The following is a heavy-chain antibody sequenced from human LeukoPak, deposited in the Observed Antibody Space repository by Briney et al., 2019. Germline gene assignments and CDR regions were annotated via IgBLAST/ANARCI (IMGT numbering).Heavy chain of an antibody. D-gene: IGHD6-6*01. Sequence: SVKVSCKASGGTFSSYAISWVRQAPGQGLEWMGGIIPIFGTANYAQKFQGRVTITADKSTSTAYMELSSLRSEDTAVYYCASIAARPLNWYFDLWGRGTLVTVSS. V-gene: IGHV1-69*06. CDR1: GGTFSSYA. CDR2: IIPIFGTA. CDR3: ASIAARPLNWYFDL. J-gene: IGHJ2*01.